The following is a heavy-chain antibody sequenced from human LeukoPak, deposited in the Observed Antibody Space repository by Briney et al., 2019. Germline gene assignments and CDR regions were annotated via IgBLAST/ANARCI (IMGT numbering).Heavy chain of an antibody. D-gene: IGHD6-6*01. CDR2: IRSRAYGGTT. J-gene: IGHJ6*02. Sequence: GGSLRLSCTASGFTFGDYAMSWVRQAPGKGLEWVGFIRSRAYGGTTEYAASVKGRFTISKDDSKSIAYLQMNSLKTEDTAVYYCTRARKNRVYSSCCSSGMDVWGQGATVTVSS. CDR3: TRARKNRVYSSCCSSGMDV. CDR1: GFTFGDYA. V-gene: IGHV3-49*04.